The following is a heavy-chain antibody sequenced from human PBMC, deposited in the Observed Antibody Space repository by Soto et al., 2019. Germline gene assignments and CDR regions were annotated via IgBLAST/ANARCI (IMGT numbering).Heavy chain of an antibody. CDR2: IYHSGSP. Sequence: PSETLSLTCSVSGASITSYYWSWIRQPPGKGLEWIGYIYHSGSPSYNPSLKSRVTISVDTSKNQLSLRLVSVTAADTAVYYCARVIKSVVRGVYFDYWGQGTLVTVSS. CDR1: GASITSYY. J-gene: IGHJ4*02. D-gene: IGHD3-10*01. V-gene: IGHV4-59*01. CDR3: ARVIKSVVRGVYFDY.